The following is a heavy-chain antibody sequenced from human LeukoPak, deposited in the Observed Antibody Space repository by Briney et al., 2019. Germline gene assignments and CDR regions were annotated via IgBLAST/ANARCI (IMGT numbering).Heavy chain of an antibody. CDR1: GFTFSRYW. V-gene: IGHV3-7*01. CDR3: ARALLTVTRSYDAFDI. J-gene: IGHJ3*02. Sequence: PGGSLRLSCAASGFTFSRYWMSWVRQAPGKGLAWVANIKQDGSERYYVESVRGQFTISRDNAKNSLYLQMNSLRVENTVVYYCARALLTVTRSYDAFDIWGQGTMVTVSS. CDR2: IKQDGSER. D-gene: IGHD4-17*01.